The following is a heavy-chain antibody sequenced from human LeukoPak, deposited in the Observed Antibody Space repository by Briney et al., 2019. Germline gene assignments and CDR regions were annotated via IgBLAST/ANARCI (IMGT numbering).Heavy chain of an antibody. Sequence: SVTVSCTASGGTFSIYAISWVRQAPGQGLEWMGGIIPIFGTANYAQTFQGRVTITADESTSTAYMELSSLRSEDTAVYYCARDIYYFDYWGQGTLVTVSS. J-gene: IGHJ4*02. CDR2: IIPIFGTA. CDR1: GGTFSIYA. V-gene: IGHV1-69*13. CDR3: ARDIYYFDY.